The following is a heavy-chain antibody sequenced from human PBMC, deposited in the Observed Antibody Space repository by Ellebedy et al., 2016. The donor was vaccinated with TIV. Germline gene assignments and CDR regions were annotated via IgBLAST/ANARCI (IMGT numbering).Heavy chain of an antibody. J-gene: IGHJ3*02. V-gene: IGHV5-51*01. D-gene: IGHD2-8*02. CDR1: GYSFSTYW. CDR2: IYPGDSDT. Sequence: GESLKISXKTSGYSFSTYWVGWVRQMPGNGLEWMGIIYPGDSDTRYSPSSQGQVTISADKSITTAYLQWSSLQASDTAMYYCARLYCTGGDCYPFDAFDMWGQGTMVTVSS. CDR3: ARLYCTGGDCYPFDAFDM.